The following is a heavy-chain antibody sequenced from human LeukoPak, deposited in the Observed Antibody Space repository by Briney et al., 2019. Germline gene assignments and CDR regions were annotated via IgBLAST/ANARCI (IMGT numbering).Heavy chain of an antibody. CDR2: INSDATNT. CDR3: ARGGRGSSVHFDT. D-gene: IGHD3-16*01. Sequence: PGGSLRLSCATSGFTLSSFWMHWVRQPPGKGLVWVSRINSDATNTNYADSVKGRFTISRDNTKNTVYLQMNSLGAEDTAVYYCARGGRGSSVHFDTWGQGALVTVSS. V-gene: IGHV3-74*01. J-gene: IGHJ4*02. CDR1: GFTLSSFW.